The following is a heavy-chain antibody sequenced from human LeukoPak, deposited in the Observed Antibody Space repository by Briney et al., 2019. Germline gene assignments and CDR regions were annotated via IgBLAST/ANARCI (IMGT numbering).Heavy chain of an antibody. CDR2: IYSGGTT. Sequence: PGGSLRLSCAASGSGFTFSSYAFNWVRQAPGKGLEWVSLIYSGGTTDYADSVKGRFTISKDNSKNTVFLQMNSLTAEDTALYYCASLYCSRGSCAFDVWGQGTLVTASS. D-gene: IGHD2-15*01. J-gene: IGHJ5*02. CDR1: GSGFTFSSYA. V-gene: IGHV3-66*01. CDR3: ASLYCSRGSCAFDV.